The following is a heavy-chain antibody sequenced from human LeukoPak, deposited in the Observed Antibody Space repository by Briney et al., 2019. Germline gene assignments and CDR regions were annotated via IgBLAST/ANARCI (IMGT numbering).Heavy chain of an antibody. Sequence: PSETLSFTCTVSGTSISGDYWSWIRQPPGKGLEWIGYVYFTGNTNYNPSLKSRVTISMDTSKNQISLTVTSVTAADTAVYYCARHPFSSPFDFWGQGTLVAVSS. CDR2: VYFTGNT. CDR1: GTSISGDY. CDR3: ARHPFSSPFDF. J-gene: IGHJ4*02. D-gene: IGHD2/OR15-2a*01. V-gene: IGHV4-59*08.